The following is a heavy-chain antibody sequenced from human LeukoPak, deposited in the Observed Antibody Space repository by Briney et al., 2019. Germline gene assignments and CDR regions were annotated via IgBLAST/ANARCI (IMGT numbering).Heavy chain of an antibody. Sequence: SQTLSLTCTVSGDSISSYYWCWIRQPAGKGLEWIGRIYTSGSTNYNPSLKSRVTMSVDTSKNQFSLKLSSVTAADAAVYYCARVEERLFDGAFDIWGQGTMVTVSS. CDR1: GDSISSYY. J-gene: IGHJ3*02. CDR3: ARVEERLFDGAFDI. CDR2: IYTSGST. V-gene: IGHV4-4*07. D-gene: IGHD3-22*01.